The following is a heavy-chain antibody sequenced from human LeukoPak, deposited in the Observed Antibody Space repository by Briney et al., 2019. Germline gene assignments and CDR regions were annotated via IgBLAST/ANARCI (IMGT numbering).Heavy chain of an antibody. CDR3: ARDTSAFLTGYYYMDV. D-gene: IGHD3-3*01. CDR2: ISWNSGSI. Sequence: GGSLRLSCAASGFTFDDYAMHWVRQAPGKGLEWVSGISWNSGSIGYADSVKGRFTISRDNAKNSLYLQMNSLRAEDTAVYYCARDTSAFLTGYYYMDVWGKGTTVTVSS. V-gene: IGHV3-9*01. CDR1: GFTFDDYA. J-gene: IGHJ6*03.